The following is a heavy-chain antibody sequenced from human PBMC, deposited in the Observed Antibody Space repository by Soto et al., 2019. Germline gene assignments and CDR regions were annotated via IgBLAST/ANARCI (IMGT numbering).Heavy chain of an antibody. CDR1: GYTFTSYY. Sequence: QVQLVQSGAEVKKPGASVKVSCKASGYTFTSYYMHWVRQAPGQGLEWMGIINPSGGSTSYAQKFQGSATMTRDTSTSRVYMELSSLTSEDTAVYYCARVAGENYGDYKEGYFDYWGQGTLVTVSS. J-gene: IGHJ4*02. CDR3: ARVAGENYGDYKEGYFDY. CDR2: INPSGGST. D-gene: IGHD4-17*01. V-gene: IGHV1-46*01.